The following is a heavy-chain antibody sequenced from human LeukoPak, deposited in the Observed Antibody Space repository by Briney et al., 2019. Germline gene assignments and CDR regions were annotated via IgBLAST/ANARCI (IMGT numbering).Heavy chain of an antibody. CDR3: AREHAWEHGDFDY. Sequence: GGSLRLACAASGFTFSSYWMAWVRQAPGKGLEWVAVISYDGSNKYYADSVKGRFTISRDNSKNTLYLQMNSLRAEDTAVYYCAREHAWEHGDFDYWGQGTLVTVSS. D-gene: IGHD1-26*01. CDR2: ISYDGSNK. J-gene: IGHJ4*02. V-gene: IGHV3-30-3*01. CDR1: GFTFSSYW.